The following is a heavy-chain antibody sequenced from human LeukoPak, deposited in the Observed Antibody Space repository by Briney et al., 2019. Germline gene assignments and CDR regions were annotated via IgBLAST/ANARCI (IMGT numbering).Heavy chain of an antibody. V-gene: IGHV3-23*01. J-gene: IGHJ3*01. CDR3: AKRIDIAVVPEAATHQAFDV. CDR2: ISSSGGNT. D-gene: IGHD2-2*01. Sequence: GGSLRLSCAASGFTFSSYSMSWVRQAPGKGLEWVSSISSSGGNTYYPDSVKGRFTISRDNSKNTMYLQMNRLRADDTAVYYCAKRIDIAVVPEAATHQAFDVWGQGTMVTVSS. CDR1: GFTFSSYS.